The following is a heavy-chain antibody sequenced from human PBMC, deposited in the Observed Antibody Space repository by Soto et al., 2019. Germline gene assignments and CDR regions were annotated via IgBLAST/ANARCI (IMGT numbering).Heavy chain of an antibody. J-gene: IGHJ2*01. V-gene: IGHV3-23*01. CDR1: GFTFSSYA. CDR3: AKDARRITIFGVVIGYFDL. CDR2: ISGSGGST. Sequence: GGSLRLSCAASGFTFSSYAMSWVRQAPGKGLEWVSAISGSGGSTYYADSVKGRFTISRDNSKNTLYLQMNSLRAEDTAVYYCAKDARRITIFGVVIGYFDLWGRGTLVTVSS. D-gene: IGHD3-3*01.